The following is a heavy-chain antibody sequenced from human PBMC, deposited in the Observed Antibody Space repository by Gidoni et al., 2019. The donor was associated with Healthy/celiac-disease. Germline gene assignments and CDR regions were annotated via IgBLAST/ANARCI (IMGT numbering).Heavy chain of an antibody. CDR1: EYTFTSYY. Sequence: QVQLVQSGAAVKKPGASVKVSCQASEYTFTSYYIHWVRQAPGQGLEWMGIINPSDGSTSYAQKFQGRVTMTRDTSTSTVYMELSSLRSEDTAVYYCARDLSAVNPFDYWGQGTLVTVSS. CDR3: ARDLSAVNPFDY. J-gene: IGHJ4*02. D-gene: IGHD3-22*01. V-gene: IGHV1-46*01. CDR2: INPSDGST.